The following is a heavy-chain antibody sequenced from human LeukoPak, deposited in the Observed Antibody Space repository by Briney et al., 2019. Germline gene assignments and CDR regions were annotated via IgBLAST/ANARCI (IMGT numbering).Heavy chain of an antibody. Sequence: GRSLRLSCAASGFTFSSYGMHWVRQAPGKGLEWVAVIWYDGSNKYYADSVKGRFTISRDNSKNTLYLQMNSLRAEDTAEYYCAREGRFLEWLDAFDIWGQGTMVTVSS. V-gene: IGHV3-33*01. J-gene: IGHJ3*02. D-gene: IGHD3-3*01. CDR2: IWYDGSNK. CDR1: GFTFSSYG. CDR3: AREGRFLEWLDAFDI.